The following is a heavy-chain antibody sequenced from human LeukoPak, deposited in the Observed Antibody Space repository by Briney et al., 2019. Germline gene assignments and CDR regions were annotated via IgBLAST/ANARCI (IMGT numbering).Heavy chain of an antibody. V-gene: IGHV3-23*01. J-gene: IGHJ4*02. CDR3: ARNWNYYDQ. CDR2: ISGSGGYT. Sequence: GGSLRLSCAASGFTFSSYAISWVRQAPGKGLEWVSAISGSGGYTYYADSVKGRFTISRDNSKNTLYLQMNSLRAEDTALYYCARNWNYYDQWGQGTLVTVSS. D-gene: IGHD1-1*01. CDR1: GFTFSSYA.